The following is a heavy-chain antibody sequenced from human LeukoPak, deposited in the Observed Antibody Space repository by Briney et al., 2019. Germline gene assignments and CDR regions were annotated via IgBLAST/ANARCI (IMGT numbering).Heavy chain of an antibody. J-gene: IGHJ4*02. CDR1: GGSISSSNW. Sequence: PSGTLSLTFAVSGGSISSSNWWNWVRQSPGKGLEWIGEIFHSGSTNYNPSLKSRVTISVDKSKNQFSLKLTSVTAADTAVYYCARLIRPGFADAGEYFDYWGQGALVTVSS. V-gene: IGHV4-4*02. CDR2: IFHSGST. D-gene: IGHD3-16*01. CDR3: ARLIRPGFADAGEYFDY.